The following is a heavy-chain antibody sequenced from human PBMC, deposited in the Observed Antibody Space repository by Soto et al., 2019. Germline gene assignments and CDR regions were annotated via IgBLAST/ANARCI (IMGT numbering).Heavy chain of an antibody. Sequence: VGSLRLSCAASGFTFDDYTMHWVRQAPGKGLEWVSLISWDGGSTYYADSVKGRFTISRDNSKNSLYLQMNSLRTEDTALYYCAKNSENWGGYYFDYWGQGTLVTVSS. CDR1: GFTFDDYT. J-gene: IGHJ4*02. CDR2: ISWDGGST. D-gene: IGHD7-27*01. V-gene: IGHV3-43*01. CDR3: AKNSENWGGYYFDY.